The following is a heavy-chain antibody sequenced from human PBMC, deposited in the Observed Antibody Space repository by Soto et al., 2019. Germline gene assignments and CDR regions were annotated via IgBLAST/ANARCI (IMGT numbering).Heavy chain of an antibody. CDR3: ARETYQLLGEEDYYYYMDV. V-gene: IGHV3-53*04. D-gene: IGHD2-2*01. CDR1: GFTVSSNY. J-gene: IGHJ6*03. Sequence: GGSLRLSCVASGFTVSSNYMSWVRQAPGKGLEWVSVIYSGGSTYYADSVKGRFTISRHNSKNTLYLQMNSLRAEDTAVYYCARETYQLLGEEDYYYYMDVWGKGTTVTVSS. CDR2: IYSGGST.